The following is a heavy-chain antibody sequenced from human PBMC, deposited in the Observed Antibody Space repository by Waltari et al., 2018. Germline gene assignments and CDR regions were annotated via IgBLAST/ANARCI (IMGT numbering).Heavy chain of an antibody. D-gene: IGHD6-19*01. V-gene: IGHV3-7*01. Sequence: EVQLVESGGDLVLPGGSLRLSCAASGFTFSSYWMSWMRQAPGKGLEWVANINQAGTDKYYVDSVKGRFTISRDNARNSLYLQMSSLRVEDTAFYYCARASAVPGTRDYWGQGTLVTVSS. CDR2: INQAGTDK. CDR3: ARASAVPGTRDY. J-gene: IGHJ4*02. CDR1: GFTFSSYW.